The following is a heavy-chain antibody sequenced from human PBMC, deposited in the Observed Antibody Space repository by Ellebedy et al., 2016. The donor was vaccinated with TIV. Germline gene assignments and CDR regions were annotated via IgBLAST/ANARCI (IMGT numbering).Heavy chain of an antibody. CDR1: GFTFSSYG. Sequence: GESLKISCAASGFTFSSYGMHWVRQAPGKGLEWVAVIWYDGSNKYYADSVKGRFTISRDNSKNTLYLQMNSLRAEDTAVYYCARDQRDGYNPDFDYWGQGTLVTVSS. V-gene: IGHV3-33*01. CDR2: IWYDGSNK. D-gene: IGHD5-24*01. CDR3: ARDQRDGYNPDFDY. J-gene: IGHJ4*02.